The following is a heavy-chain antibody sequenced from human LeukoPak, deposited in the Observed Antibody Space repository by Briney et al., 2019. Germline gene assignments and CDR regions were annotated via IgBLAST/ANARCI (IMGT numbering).Heavy chain of an antibody. CDR2: IGTSSTTI. CDR3: AKVIPTYYYDSRGD. V-gene: IGHV3-48*01. CDR1: GFTFSSYT. Sequence: GGSLRLSCAASGFTFSSYTMNWVRQPPGKGLEWVSNIGTSSTTIYYADSVKGRFTISRDNAKNSLYLQMNSLRADDTAVYYCAKVIPTYYYDSRGDWGQGTLVTVSS. J-gene: IGHJ4*02. D-gene: IGHD3-22*01.